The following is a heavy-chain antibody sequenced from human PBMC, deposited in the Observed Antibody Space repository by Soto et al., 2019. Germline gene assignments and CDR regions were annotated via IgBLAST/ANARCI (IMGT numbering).Heavy chain of an antibody. CDR1: GGTFSSYA. D-gene: IGHD2-2*01. J-gene: IGHJ6*02. Sequence: QVQLVQSGAEVKKPGSSVKVSCKASGGTFSSYAISWVRQAPGQGLEWMGGIIPIFGTANYAQKFQGRVTITADESTSTAYMELSSLRSEDTAVYYCARKLGYCISTSCPYGMDVWGQGTTVNVSS. V-gene: IGHV1-69*12. CDR2: IIPIFGTA. CDR3: ARKLGYCISTSCPYGMDV.